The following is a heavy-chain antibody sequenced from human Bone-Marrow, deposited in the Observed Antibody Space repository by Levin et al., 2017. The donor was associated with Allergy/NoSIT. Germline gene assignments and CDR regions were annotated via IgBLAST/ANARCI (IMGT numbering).Heavy chain of an antibody. Sequence: GSLRLSCTVSGDSISSSNYYWGWIRQPPGKGLEWIGSIYYSGNTYYNQSLKSRLTISVDTSKNQFSLKLRSVTAADTAVYYCARAGRYDYWGQGTLVTVSS. CDR3: ARAGRYDY. CDR1: GDSISSSNYY. V-gene: IGHV4-39*07. J-gene: IGHJ4*02. D-gene: IGHD3-9*01. CDR2: IYYSGNT.